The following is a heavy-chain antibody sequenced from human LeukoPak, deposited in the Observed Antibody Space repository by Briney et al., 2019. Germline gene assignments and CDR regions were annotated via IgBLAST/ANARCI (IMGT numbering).Heavy chain of an antibody. CDR2: INAGNGNT. Sequence: GASVKVSCKASGYTFTSYAMHWVRQAPGQRLEWMGWINAGNGNTKYSQKYQGRVTITRDTSTSTAYMELSSLRSEDTAVYYCARDSSEFRSLIPHWGQGILVTVSS. D-gene: IGHD2-21*01. CDR1: GYTFTSYA. CDR3: ARDSSEFRSLIPH. V-gene: IGHV1-3*01. J-gene: IGHJ1*01.